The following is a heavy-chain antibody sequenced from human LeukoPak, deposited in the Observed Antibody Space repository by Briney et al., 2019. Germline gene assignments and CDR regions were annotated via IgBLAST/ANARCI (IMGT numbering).Heavy chain of an antibody. J-gene: IGHJ4*02. CDR2: ISSSSSYI. D-gene: IGHD5-12*01. V-gene: IGHV3-21*01. CDR3: ARDAVRLRGDFDY. Sequence: PGGSLRLSCAASGFTFSSYSMNWVRQAPGKGLGWVSSISSSSSYIYYADSVKGRFTISRDNAKNSLYLQMNSLRAEDTAVYYCARDAVRLRGDFDYWGQGTLVTVSS. CDR1: GFTFSSYS.